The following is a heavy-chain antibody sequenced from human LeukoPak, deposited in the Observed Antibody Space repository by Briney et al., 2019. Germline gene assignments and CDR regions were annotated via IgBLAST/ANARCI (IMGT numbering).Heavy chain of an antibody. CDR2: VSGGKP. Sequence: PSETLSLTCAVSGGSISSGGYSWSWVRQAPGKGLEWVSSVSGGKPYYADSVKGRFTISRDNSKNTLYLQMHSLRAEDAAVYYCARGDSGNFDYWGQGTLVTVSS. V-gene: IGHV3-23*01. D-gene: IGHD1-26*01. CDR3: ARGDSGNFDY. J-gene: IGHJ4*02. CDR1: GGSISSGGYS.